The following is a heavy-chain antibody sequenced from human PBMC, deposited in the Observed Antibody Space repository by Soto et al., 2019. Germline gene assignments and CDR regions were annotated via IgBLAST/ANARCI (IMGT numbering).Heavy chain of an antibody. J-gene: IGHJ4*02. Sequence: EIQLLESGGGLVQPGGSLRLSCAASGFTFSSYAMTWVRQAPGKGLEWVSVISGGGGTTYYADSVKGRFTISRDNSKNTLYLQMNSLGADDSAVYYCALLVRFLEWPRGVDHWGLGTLVTVSS. V-gene: IGHV3-23*01. CDR3: ALLVRFLEWPRGVDH. CDR2: ISGGGGTT. D-gene: IGHD3-3*01. CDR1: GFTFSSYA.